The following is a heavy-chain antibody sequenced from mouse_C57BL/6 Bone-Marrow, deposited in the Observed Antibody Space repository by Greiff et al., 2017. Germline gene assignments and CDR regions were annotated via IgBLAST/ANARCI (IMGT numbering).Heavy chain of an antibody. Sequence: VQLQQSGAELVKPGASVKLSCKASGYTFTSYCMQWVQQRPGKSLEWVGAIGPADSYTNYTQNFKGRAPLTVDTASSTAYMQLSSLTSEDAAVYYCAREDNHSAMDYWGQGTSVTVSS. V-gene: IGHV1-50*01. J-gene: IGHJ4*01. D-gene: IGHD3-1*01. CDR3: AREDNHSAMDY. CDR1: GYTFTSYC. CDR2: IGPADSYT.